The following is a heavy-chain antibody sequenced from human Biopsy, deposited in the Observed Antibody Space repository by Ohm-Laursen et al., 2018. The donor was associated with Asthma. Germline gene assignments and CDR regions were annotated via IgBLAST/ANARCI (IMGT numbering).Heavy chain of an antibody. Sequence: SSVKVSCKASGDSLGSFINYAISWVRQAPRQGLEWMGGLIPVLGTADYAQMFEGRVTITADESTSTAYLELTSLRFEDTAVYYCARGYSGTDRIVYYYSGMEVWGQGTTVTVSS. CDR1: GDSLGSFINYA. D-gene: IGHD5-12*01. CDR3: ARGYSGTDRIVYYYSGMEV. V-gene: IGHV1-69*01. J-gene: IGHJ6*02. CDR2: LIPVLGTA.